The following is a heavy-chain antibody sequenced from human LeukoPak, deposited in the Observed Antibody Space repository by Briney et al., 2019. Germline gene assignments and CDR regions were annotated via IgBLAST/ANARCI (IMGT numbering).Heavy chain of an antibody. CDR2: ISAYNGNT. CDR1: GYTFTSYG. CDR3: ARDPQLGYCSSTSCFGAFDI. V-gene: IGHV1-18*01. Sequence: ASVKVSCKASGYTFTSYGISWVRQAPGQGLESMGWISAYNGNTNYAQRLQGRVTMITDTSTSTAYMELRSLRSDDTAVYYCARDPQLGYCSSTSCFGAFDIWGQGTMVTVSS. J-gene: IGHJ3*02. D-gene: IGHD2-2*01.